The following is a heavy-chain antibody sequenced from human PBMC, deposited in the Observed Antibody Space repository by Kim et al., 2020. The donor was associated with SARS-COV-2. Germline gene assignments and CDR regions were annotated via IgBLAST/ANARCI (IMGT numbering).Heavy chain of an antibody. V-gene: IGHV1-2*02. CDR2: MNPKSGGT. Sequence: ASVKVSCKASGDSFTAYYIHWVRQAPGQGLEWMGWMNPKSGGTNYAQKFKGRVTMTRDTSIRTAYMELSRLKSDDTAIYYFARGGESGYRGYHSGTLDHWGQGTLVTVSS. D-gene: IGHD5-12*01. CDR3: ARGGESGYRGYHSGTLDH. CDR1: GDSFTAYY. J-gene: IGHJ4*02.